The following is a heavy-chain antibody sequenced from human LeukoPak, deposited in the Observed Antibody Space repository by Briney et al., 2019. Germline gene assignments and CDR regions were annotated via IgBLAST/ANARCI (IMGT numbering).Heavy chain of an antibody. Sequence: ASVKVSCKASGYTFTSYGISWVRQAPEQGLEWMGWISAYNGNTNYAQKLQGRVTMTTDTSTSTAYMELRSLRSDDTAVYYCARDNYIAVAGTQDAFDIWGQGTMVTVSS. CDR3: ARDNYIAVAGTQDAFDI. V-gene: IGHV1-18*01. CDR2: ISAYNGNT. D-gene: IGHD6-19*01. CDR1: GYTFTSYG. J-gene: IGHJ3*02.